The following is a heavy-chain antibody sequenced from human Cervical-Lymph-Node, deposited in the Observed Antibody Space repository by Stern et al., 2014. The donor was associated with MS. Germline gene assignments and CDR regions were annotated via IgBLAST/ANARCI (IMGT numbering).Heavy chain of an antibody. D-gene: IGHD3-9*01. CDR3: ARAVPSIWTLDY. Sequence: QVQLVESGAEVKKPGASVKVSCKSSGYTFTNYGVTWVRQAPGQGLEWMGWITTYDGNTRYAPKFQDRVTMTTDTSTDTAYMELRSLRSDDTAVYFCARAVPSIWTLDYWGQGTLVTVSS. CDR1: GYTFTNYG. J-gene: IGHJ4*02. V-gene: IGHV1-18*01. CDR2: ITTYDGNT.